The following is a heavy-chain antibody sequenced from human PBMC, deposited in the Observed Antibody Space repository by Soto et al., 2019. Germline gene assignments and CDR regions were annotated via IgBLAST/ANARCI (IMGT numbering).Heavy chain of an antibody. CDR3: ATSIAAAGTSYYYYGMDV. Sequence: SVKVSCKASGGTFSSYTISWVRQAPGQGLEWMGRIIPILGIANYAQKFQGRVTITADKSTSTAYMELSSLRSEDTAVYYCATSIAAAGTSYYYYGMDVWGQGTTVTVSS. D-gene: IGHD6-13*01. V-gene: IGHV1-69*02. J-gene: IGHJ6*02. CDR2: IIPILGIA. CDR1: GGTFSSYT.